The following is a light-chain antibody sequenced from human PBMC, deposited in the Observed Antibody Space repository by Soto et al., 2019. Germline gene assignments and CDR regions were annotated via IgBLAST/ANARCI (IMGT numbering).Light chain of an antibody. Sequence: EIVLTQFPGTLSLSPGKRATLSCRASQSVGRNYVAWYQQKPGQAPRVIIYAASNRASGIPDRFSGSGSGSDFTLTISRLEPEDFAVYYCQQYGTSPWAFGQGTKVEIK. CDR2: AAS. J-gene: IGKJ1*01. CDR3: QQYGTSPWA. CDR1: QSVGRNY. V-gene: IGKV3-20*01.